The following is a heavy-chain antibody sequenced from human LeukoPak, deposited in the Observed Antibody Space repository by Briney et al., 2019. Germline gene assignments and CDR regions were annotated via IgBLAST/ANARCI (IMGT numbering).Heavy chain of an antibody. J-gene: IGHJ6*04. D-gene: IGHD3-10*02. CDR2: ISTSSSYI. CDR1: GFTFSRNS. V-gene: IGHV3-21*01. Sequence: GGSLRLSCAASGFTFSRNSMNWVRQAPGKGLEWVSSISTSSSYIHYADSVKGRFTISRDNAKNSLYLQMNSLRAEDTAVYYCAELGITMIGGVWGKGTTVTISS. CDR3: AELGITMIGGV.